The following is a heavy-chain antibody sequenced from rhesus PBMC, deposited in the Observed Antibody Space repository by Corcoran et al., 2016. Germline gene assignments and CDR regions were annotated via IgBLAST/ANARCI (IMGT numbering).Heavy chain of an antibody. CDR1: GGSISSNY. CDR2: ISGSGGRT. CDR3: ARDRRYSGLDY. V-gene: IGHV4-173*01. Sequence: QLQLQESGPGLVKPSETLSLTCAVSGGSISSNYWSWIRQPPGKGLEWIGRISGSGGRTDYKPSLKSRVTISTDPAKNQVSLKVSVVTAADTAVYYCARDRRYSGLDYWGQGVLVTGSP. D-gene: IGHD5-24*01. J-gene: IGHJ4*01.